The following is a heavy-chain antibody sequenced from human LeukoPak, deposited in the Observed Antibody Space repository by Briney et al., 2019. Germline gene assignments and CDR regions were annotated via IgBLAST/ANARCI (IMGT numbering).Heavy chain of an antibody. J-gene: IGHJ4*02. CDR2: IYYSGST. Sequence: SETLSLTCTVSGGSISSYYWSWIRQPPGKGLEWIGYIYYSGSTNYNPSLKSRVTISVDTSKNQFSLKLSSVTAADTAVYYCARARASSGHPGFDYWGQGTLVTVSS. V-gene: IGHV4-59*01. CDR1: GGSISSYY. D-gene: IGHD3-22*01. CDR3: ARARASSGHPGFDY.